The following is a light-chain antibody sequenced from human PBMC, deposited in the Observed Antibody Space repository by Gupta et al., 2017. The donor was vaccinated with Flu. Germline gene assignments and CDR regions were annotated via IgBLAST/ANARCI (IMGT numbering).Light chain of an antibody. J-gene: IGLJ1*01. Sequence: TARIACGGDNLGTKSVHWYQQKPGQAPGLVVYDNSDRPSGIPERFSGSNSGNTATLTISRVEAGDEADYYCQVWDYYSDDPLYVFGTGTIITVL. CDR1: NLGTKS. CDR3: QVWDYYSDDPLYV. CDR2: DNS. V-gene: IGLV3-21*02.